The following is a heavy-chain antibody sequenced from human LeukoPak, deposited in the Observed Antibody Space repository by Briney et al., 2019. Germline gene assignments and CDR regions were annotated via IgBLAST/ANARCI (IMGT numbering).Heavy chain of an antibody. D-gene: IGHD6-13*01. J-gene: IGHJ4*02. Sequence: SETLSLTCTVSGGSISSSSYYWGWIRQPPGKGLEWIGSIYYSGSTYYNPSLKSRVTISVDTSKNQFSLKLSSVTAADTAVYYCALEGDSIAAAGSSTWFDYWGQGTLVTVSS. V-gene: IGHV4-39*07. CDR2: IYYSGST. CDR3: ALEGDSIAAAGSSTWFDY. CDR1: GGSISSSSYY.